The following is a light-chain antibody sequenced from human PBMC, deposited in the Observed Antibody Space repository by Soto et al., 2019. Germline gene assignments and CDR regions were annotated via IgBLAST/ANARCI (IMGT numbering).Light chain of an antibody. CDR2: DAS. CDR3: QQHISWPLT. V-gene: IGKV3-11*01. Sequence: IVMTQSPATLSVSPGERATLSCRASQSVGSNLAWYQQRPGQAPRLLIYDASNRATGIPTRFSGSGSGTDFTLTISNLEPEDFAVYYCQQHISWPLTFGGGTKVDI. J-gene: IGKJ4*01. CDR1: QSVGSN.